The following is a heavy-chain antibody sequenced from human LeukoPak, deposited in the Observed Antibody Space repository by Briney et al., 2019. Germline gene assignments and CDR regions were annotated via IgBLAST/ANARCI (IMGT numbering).Heavy chain of an antibody. CDR2: IDAGNGNT. CDR1: GYTFTTYA. D-gene: IGHD5-18*01. V-gene: IGHV1-3*01. CDR3: ARVGSSSYGFGY. J-gene: IGHJ4*02. Sequence: ASVTVSCKASGYTFTTYAMHWVRQAPGQRLEWMGWIDAGNGNTKYSQKFQGRVTFTTDTSASTAYMELSGLRSEDTAVYYCARVGSSSYGFGYWGQGTLLTVSS.